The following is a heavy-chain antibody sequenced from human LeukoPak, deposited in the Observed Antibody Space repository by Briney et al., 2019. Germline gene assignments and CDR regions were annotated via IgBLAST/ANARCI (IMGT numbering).Heavy chain of an antibody. CDR3: TRDRYFDWSPFDY. CDR1: GFTFGDYA. CDR2: IRSKAYGGTT. Sequence: GGSLRLSCTASGFTFGDYAMSWVRQAPGKGLEWVGFIRSKAYGGTTEYAASVKGRFTISRDDSRSIAYLQMNSLKTEDTAVYYCTRDRYFDWSPFDYWGQGILVTVSS. D-gene: IGHD3-9*01. J-gene: IGHJ4*02. V-gene: IGHV3-49*04.